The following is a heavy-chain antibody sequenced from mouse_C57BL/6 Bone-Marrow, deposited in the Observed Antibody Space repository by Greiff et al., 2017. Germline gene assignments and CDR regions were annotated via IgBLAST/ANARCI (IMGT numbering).Heavy chain of an antibody. Sequence: VQLQQPGAELVRPGSSVKLSCKASGYTFTSYWMDWVKQRPGQGLEWIGNIYPSDSETHYNQKFKDKATLTVDKSSSTAYMQLSSLTSEDSAVXYCARGGSSTWFAYWGQGTLVTVSA. J-gene: IGHJ3*01. CDR3: ARGGSSTWFAY. CDR1: GYTFTSYW. V-gene: IGHV1-61*01. CDR2: IYPSDSET.